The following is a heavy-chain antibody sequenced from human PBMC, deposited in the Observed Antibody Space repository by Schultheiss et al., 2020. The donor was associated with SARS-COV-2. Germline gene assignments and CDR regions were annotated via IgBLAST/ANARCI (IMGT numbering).Heavy chain of an antibody. V-gene: IGHV4-59*08. CDR1: GGSFSGYY. D-gene: IGHD6-6*01. CDR3: TRRTSSSVY. CDR2: IYYSGST. Sequence: SQTLSLTCAVYGGSFSGYYWSWIRQPPGKGLEWIGYIYYSGSTNYNPSLKSRVTISVDTSKNQFSLRLSSVTAADTAVYYCTRRTSSSVYWGQGTLVTVSS. J-gene: IGHJ1*01.